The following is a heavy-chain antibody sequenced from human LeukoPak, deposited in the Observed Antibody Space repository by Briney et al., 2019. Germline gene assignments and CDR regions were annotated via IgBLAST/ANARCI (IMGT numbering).Heavy chain of an antibody. D-gene: IGHD5-18*01. CDR2: FDPEDGET. CDR1: GYTFTGYY. CDR3: ATAAPPKNTAMVTFWFDP. J-gene: IGHJ5*02. Sequence: ASVKVSCKASGYTFTGYYMHWVRQAPGKGLEWMGGFDPEDGETIYAQKFQGRVTMTEDTSTDTAYMELSSLRSEDTAVYYCATAAPPKNTAMVTFWFDPWGQGTLVTVSS. V-gene: IGHV1-24*01.